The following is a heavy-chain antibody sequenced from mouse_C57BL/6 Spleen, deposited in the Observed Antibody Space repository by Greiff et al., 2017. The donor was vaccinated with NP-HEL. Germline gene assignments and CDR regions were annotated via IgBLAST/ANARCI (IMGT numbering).Heavy chain of an antibody. CDR3: ARGDWDPRGFDY. J-gene: IGHJ2*01. CDR1: GYTFTSYW. CDR2: IHPNSGST. V-gene: IGHV1-64*01. Sequence: VQLQQPGAELVKPGASVKLSCKASGYTFTSYWMHWVKQRPGQGLEWIGMIHPNSGSTNYNEKFKSKATLTVDKSSSTAYMQLSSLTSEDSAVYYCARGDWDPRGFDYWGQGTTLTVSS. D-gene: IGHD4-1*01.